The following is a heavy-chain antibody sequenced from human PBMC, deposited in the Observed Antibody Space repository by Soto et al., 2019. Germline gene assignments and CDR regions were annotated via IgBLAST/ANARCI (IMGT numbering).Heavy chain of an antibody. CDR2: IFHSGNT. CDR1: GDSVSSGTDS. CDR3: ARGYGSGSYWFDY. V-gene: IGHV4-30-2*01. J-gene: IGHJ4*02. Sequence: QLQLQESGSGLVKPSQTLSLTCAVSGDSVSSGTDSWSWIRQPPGKGLEWIGYIFHSGNTNYNPSLSSRVTMSLDRSKNQLSLNLTSVTAADTAVYYCARGYGSGSYWFDYWGQGTLVTVSS. D-gene: IGHD3-10*01.